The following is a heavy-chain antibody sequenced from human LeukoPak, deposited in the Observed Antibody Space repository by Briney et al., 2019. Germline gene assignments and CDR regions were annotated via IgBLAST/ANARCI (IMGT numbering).Heavy chain of an antibody. D-gene: IGHD4-23*01. CDR3: ARIIGERYGGNTPGAPDIFDY. Sequence: SETLSLTCTVSGGSINTYYWSWLRQPPGKGLEWIGYISYSGSTNYNPSLKGRVTISVDTSKNQFSLKLSSVTAADTAVYYCARIIGERYGGNTPGAPDIFDYWGQGTLVTVSS. CDR1: GGSINTYY. J-gene: IGHJ4*02. V-gene: IGHV4-59*01. CDR2: ISYSGST.